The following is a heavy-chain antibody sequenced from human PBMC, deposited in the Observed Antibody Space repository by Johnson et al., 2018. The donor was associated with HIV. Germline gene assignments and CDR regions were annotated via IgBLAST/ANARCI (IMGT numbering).Heavy chain of an antibody. CDR3: ARALYFYDSTSPLESEAFDI. D-gene: IGHD3-22*01. CDR2: IKQDGSEK. V-gene: IGHV3-7*03. CDR1: GFTFSTYW. J-gene: IGHJ3*02. Sequence: EQLVESGGGLVQPGGSLRLSCAASGFTFSTYWMSWVRQAPGKGLEWVANIKQDGSEKYYVDSVKGRFTISRDNAKNSLYLQMNSLRAEDTALYYCARALYFYDSTSPLESEAFDIWGQGTMVTVSS.